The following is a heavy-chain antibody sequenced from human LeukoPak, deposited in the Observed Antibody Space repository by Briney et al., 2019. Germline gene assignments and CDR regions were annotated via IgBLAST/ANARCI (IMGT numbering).Heavy chain of an antibody. CDR1: GYTFTDYY. J-gene: IGHJ4*02. CDR3: AKFAPMAGIGWGDFDY. CDR2: INPNSGGI. D-gene: IGHD6-19*01. Sequence: ASVKVSCKASGYTFTDYYISWVRQAPGQGLEWMGWINPNSGGINYAQKFQGRVTMTTDTSISTAYMELSRLRSDDTAVYYCAKFAPMAGIGWGDFDYWGQGTLVTVSS. V-gene: IGHV1-2*02.